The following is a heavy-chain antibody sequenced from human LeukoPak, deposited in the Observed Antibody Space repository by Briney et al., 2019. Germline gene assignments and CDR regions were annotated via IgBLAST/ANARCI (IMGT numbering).Heavy chain of an antibody. Sequence: SETLSLTCAVSGGSINNYWWSWVRQPAGKGLEWIGEIYHSGKTNYNASLKSRVTMSVDKSKTQFSLKLTSVTAADTAFYFCARHIAVAGQRGFDYWGHGTLVTVSS. D-gene: IGHD6-19*01. V-gene: IGHV4-4*02. CDR2: IYHSGKT. CDR1: GGSINNYW. CDR3: ARHIAVAGQRGFDY. J-gene: IGHJ4*01.